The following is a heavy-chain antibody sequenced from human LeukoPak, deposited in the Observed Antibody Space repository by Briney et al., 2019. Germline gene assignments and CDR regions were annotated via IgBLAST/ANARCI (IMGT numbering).Heavy chain of an antibody. Sequence: PSETLSLTCTVSGGSISSYYWSWIRQPPGRGLEWIGYIYYSGSTNYNPSLKSRVTISVDTSKNQFSLKLSSVTAADTAVYYCARGEATTDFDYWGQGTLVTVSS. V-gene: IGHV4-59*01. CDR3: ARGEATTDFDY. CDR1: GGSISSYY. D-gene: IGHD5-12*01. CDR2: IYYSGST. J-gene: IGHJ4*02.